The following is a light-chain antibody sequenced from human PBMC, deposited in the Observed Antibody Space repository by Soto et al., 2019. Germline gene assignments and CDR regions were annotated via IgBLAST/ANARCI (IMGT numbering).Light chain of an antibody. Sequence: EIVLTQSPGTLSLSPGERATLSCRASQSVSSSYLAWYQQKPGQAPRLLIYGASSRATGIPDRFSGGGSGTDFTLTISRLESEDFAVYYCHQYSNSPLTFGGGTKVDI. J-gene: IGKJ4*01. CDR1: QSVSSSY. CDR3: HQYSNSPLT. V-gene: IGKV3-20*01. CDR2: GAS.